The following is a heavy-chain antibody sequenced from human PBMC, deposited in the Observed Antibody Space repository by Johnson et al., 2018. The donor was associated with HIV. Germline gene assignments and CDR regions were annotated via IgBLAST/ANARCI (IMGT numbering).Heavy chain of an antibody. Sequence: VQLVESGGGLVQPGESLRLSCAASGFSFSNYWMTWVRQAPGKVLEWVAVVSYDGPDKYYADSVKGRFTISRDNSNNTLYLQLNSLRGEDTATYYCARGGHSGYDYFEAFEMWGQGTKVTVSS. J-gene: IGHJ3*02. CDR2: VSYDGPDK. V-gene: IGHV3-30*03. CDR1: GFSFSNYW. D-gene: IGHD5-12*01. CDR3: ARGGHSGYDYFEAFEM.